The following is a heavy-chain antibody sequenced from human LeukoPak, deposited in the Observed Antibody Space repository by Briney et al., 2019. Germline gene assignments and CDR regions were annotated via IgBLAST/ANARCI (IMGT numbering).Heavy chain of an antibody. CDR1: GGSISSYY. V-gene: IGHV4-39*07. D-gene: IGHD6-13*01. CDR2: IYYSGST. CDR3: AKMRQAATGGPWYFDL. J-gene: IGHJ2*01. Sequence: SETLSLTCTVSGGSISSYYWGWIRQPPGKGLEWIGSIYYSGSTYYNPSLKSRVTISVDTSKNQFSLYLGSMTAADTAVYYCAKMRQAATGGPWYFDLWGRSTLVTVSS.